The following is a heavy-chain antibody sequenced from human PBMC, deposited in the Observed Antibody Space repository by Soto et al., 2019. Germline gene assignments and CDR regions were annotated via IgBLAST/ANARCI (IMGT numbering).Heavy chain of an antibody. J-gene: IGHJ3*01. CDR2: INSDGSTI. V-gene: IGHV3-74*01. CDR3: VRDRGYPDSFDV. D-gene: IGHD3-10*01. Sequence: TGGSLRLSCAASGFNFGPFWMHWVRQAPGKGLVWVSHINSDGSTIVYADSVKGRFTISRDNAKNTLYLQMSSLRVEDTAIYFCVRDRGYPDSFDVWGPGTMVTVSS. CDR1: GFNFGPFW.